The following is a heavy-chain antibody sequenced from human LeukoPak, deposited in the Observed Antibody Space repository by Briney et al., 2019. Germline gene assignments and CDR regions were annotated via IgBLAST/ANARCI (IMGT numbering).Heavy chain of an antibody. V-gene: IGHV3-74*01. CDR2: INSDGSST. J-gene: IGHJ4*02. CDR1: GFTFSSYW. Sequence: PGGSLRPPCAASGFTFSSYWMHWVRQAPGKGLVWVSRINSDGSSTTYADSVKGRFTISRDNAKNTLYLQMNSLRAEDTAVYYCVSLTYGSGTSLFDYWGQGTLVTVSS. D-gene: IGHD3-10*01. CDR3: VSLTYGSGTSLFDY.